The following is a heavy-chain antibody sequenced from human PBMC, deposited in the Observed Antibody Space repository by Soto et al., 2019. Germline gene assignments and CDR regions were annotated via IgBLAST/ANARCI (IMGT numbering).Heavy chain of an antibody. J-gene: IGHJ4*02. Sequence: ASVKVSCRASGYTFTSYGISWVRQATGQGLEWMGWISAYNGNTNYAQKLQGRVTMTTDTSTSTAYMELRSLRSDDTAVYYCAREQVAADFDYWGQGTLVTVFS. D-gene: IGHD6-19*01. CDR1: GYTFTSYG. CDR3: AREQVAADFDY. CDR2: ISAYNGNT. V-gene: IGHV1-18*01.